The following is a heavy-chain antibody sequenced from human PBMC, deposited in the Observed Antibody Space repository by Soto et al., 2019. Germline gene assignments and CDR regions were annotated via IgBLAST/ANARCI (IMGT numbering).Heavy chain of an antibody. V-gene: IGHV3-72*01. J-gene: IGHJ5*02. Sequence: EVQLVESGGGLVQPGGSLRLSCAASGFIFSDHYMDWVRQAPGKGLEWVGRTRNKANSYTTEYAASVKGRITISRDDAKTKDYLQKNILKTDKTDKNCCASGSGSYLIRFDHWGQGTLVTVSS. CDR2: TRNKANSYTT. D-gene: IGHD1-26*01. CDR3: ASGSGSYLIRFDH. CDR1: GFIFSDHY.